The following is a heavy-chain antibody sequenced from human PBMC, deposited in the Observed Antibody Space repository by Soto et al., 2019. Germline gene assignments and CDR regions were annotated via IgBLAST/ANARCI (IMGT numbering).Heavy chain of an antibody. CDR3: PRIYGSWTYLPDF. D-gene: IGHD3-10*01. CDR2: IRSSAYGGAA. V-gene: IGHV3-49*05. J-gene: IGHJ4*02. Sequence: EVQMVESGGGLEKPGRSLRLSCKGSGYSFDGYVVSWFRRAPGKGLEWVGFIRSSAYGGAADYAASVMGRFTISRDDPRSIAYLQLHIWKVEDTAVYYCPRIYGSWTYLPDFWGQGTLVTVSS. CDR1: GYSFDGYV.